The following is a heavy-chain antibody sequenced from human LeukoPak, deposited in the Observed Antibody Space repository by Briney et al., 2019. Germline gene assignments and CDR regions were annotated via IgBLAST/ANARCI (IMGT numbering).Heavy chain of an antibody. CDR3: AKDGTGCGGDCYSDY. CDR2: ITYSSGNT. Sequence: AGGSLRLSCAASGFTFSAYGMSWFRQAPGKGLEWVSAITYSSGNTYYADSVKGRFTISRDNSKNTLYLHMNSLRAEDTALYYCAKDGTGCGGDCYSDYWGQGTLVTVSS. D-gene: IGHD2-21*02. V-gene: IGHV3-23*01. J-gene: IGHJ4*02. CDR1: GFTFSAYG.